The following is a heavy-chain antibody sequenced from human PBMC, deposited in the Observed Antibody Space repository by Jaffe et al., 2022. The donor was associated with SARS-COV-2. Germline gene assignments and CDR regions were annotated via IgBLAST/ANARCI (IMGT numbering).Heavy chain of an antibody. CDR2: ISSSSSYI. V-gene: IGHV3-21*01. CDR3: ARDSGSGWGY. Sequence: EVQLVESGGGLVKPGGSLRLSCAASGFTFSSYSMNWVRQAPGKGLEWVSSISSSSSYIYYADSVKGRFTISRDNAKNSLYLQMNSLRAEDTAVYYCARDSGSGWGYWGQGTLVTVSS. CDR1: GFTFSSYS. J-gene: IGHJ4*02. D-gene: IGHD6-19*01.